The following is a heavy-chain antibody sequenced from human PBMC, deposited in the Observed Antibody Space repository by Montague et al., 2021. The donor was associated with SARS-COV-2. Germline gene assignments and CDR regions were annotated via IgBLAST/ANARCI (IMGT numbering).Heavy chain of an antibody. D-gene: IGHD2-2*01. V-gene: IGHV4-31*03. Sequence: TLSLTCTVSGGSISSGGYYWSWIRQHPGKGLEWIGYIYYSGSTYYNPSLKSRLTISVDTSKSRFSLKLSSVTAADTAMYYCARACVVVPTTRNWFDPWGQGTLVTVSS. CDR1: GGSISSGGYY. CDR2: IYYSGST. CDR3: ARACVVVPTTRNWFDP. J-gene: IGHJ5*02.